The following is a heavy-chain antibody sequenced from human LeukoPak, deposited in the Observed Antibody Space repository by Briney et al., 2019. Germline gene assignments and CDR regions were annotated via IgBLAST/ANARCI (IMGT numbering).Heavy chain of an antibody. CDR1: GGTFSSYA. Sequence: ASVKVSCKASGGTFSSYAISWVRQAPGQGLEWMGWISPNNGNTNYAQKFQDRAIMTTDTSTSTAYMELRSLRLDDTAVYYCARAGGTDYWGQGTLVTVSS. CDR3: ARAGGTDY. J-gene: IGHJ4*02. CDR2: ISPNNGNT. D-gene: IGHD3-16*01. V-gene: IGHV1-18*01.